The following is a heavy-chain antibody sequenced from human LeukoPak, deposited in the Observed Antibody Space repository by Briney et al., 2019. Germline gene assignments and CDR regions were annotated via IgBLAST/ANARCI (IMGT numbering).Heavy chain of an antibody. V-gene: IGHV4-4*07. D-gene: IGHD6-13*01. J-gene: IGHJ4*02. Sequence: PSETLSLTCSVSGDSISYFYWSWIRQAAGKGLEWVGRINSSGSTEYNASLKSQVTMAVDTSKNQFSLKETSVTAPDPAVYYCARGVRAAGGNDFDYWGQGTLVTVSS. CDR3: ARGVRAAGGNDFDY. CDR1: GDSISYFY. CDR2: INSSGST.